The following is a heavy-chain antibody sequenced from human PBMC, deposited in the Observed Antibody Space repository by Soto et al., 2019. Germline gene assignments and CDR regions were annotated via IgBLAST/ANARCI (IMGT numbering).Heavy chain of an antibody. CDR1: GFTFSEYA. J-gene: IGHJ4*02. V-gene: IGHV3-23*01. Sequence: GGSLRLSCAASGFTFSEYAMSWVRQAPGKGLEWVTGISASGGRINYADSVKGRFTISRDNSKNTVYLQMKSLRAEDAAAYYCAKGAGYNSGWTEYWGKGTLVTVSS. D-gene: IGHD6-19*01. CDR3: AKGAGYNSGWTEY. CDR2: ISASGGRI.